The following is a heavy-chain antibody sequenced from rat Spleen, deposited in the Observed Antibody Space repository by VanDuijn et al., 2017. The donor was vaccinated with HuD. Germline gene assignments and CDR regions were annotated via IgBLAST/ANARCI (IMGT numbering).Heavy chain of an antibody. CDR3: TRAMYTTDYYYAKGYYVMDA. V-gene: IGHV5-17*01. D-gene: IGHD1-6*01. Sequence: EVQLVESGGGLVQPGRSLKVSSAASGFTFSDYAMAWVRQAPKKGLEWVATISYDGRSSYYRDSVKGRFTISRDDAKSTLYLQMDSLRSEDTATYYCTRAMYTTDYYYAKGYYVMDAWGQGASVTVSS. CDR2: ISYDGRSS. J-gene: IGHJ4*01. CDR1: GFTFSDYA.